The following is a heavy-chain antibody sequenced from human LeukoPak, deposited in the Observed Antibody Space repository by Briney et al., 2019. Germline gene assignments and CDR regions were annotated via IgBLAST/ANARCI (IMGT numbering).Heavy chain of an antibody. Sequence: GGSLRLSCAASGFTFSSYAMTWVRQAPGKGLEWVSGISGSGGSTDYADSVKGRFTISRDNSKNTLYLQMNSLRAEDTAVYYCAKDRATYSSTWTNFDYWGQGTLVTVSS. J-gene: IGHJ4*02. D-gene: IGHD6-13*01. V-gene: IGHV3-23*01. CDR1: GFTFSSYA. CDR3: AKDRATYSSTWTNFDY. CDR2: ISGSGGST.